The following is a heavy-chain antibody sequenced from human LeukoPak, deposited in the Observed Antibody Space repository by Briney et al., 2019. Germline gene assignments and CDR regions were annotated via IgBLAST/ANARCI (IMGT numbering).Heavy chain of an antibody. D-gene: IGHD2-21*02. CDR3: AKGQGCGDGCYMFEH. Sequence: GGSLRLSCAASGFTFSSSAMSWVRQVPGKGLEWVSGISASGGSTYYADSVRGRFTISRDNSKNTLYVQMNSLRAEDTAVYYCAKGQGCGDGCYMFEHSGQGILVTVSS. CDR2: ISASGGST. V-gene: IGHV3-23*01. CDR1: GFTFSSSA. J-gene: IGHJ4*02.